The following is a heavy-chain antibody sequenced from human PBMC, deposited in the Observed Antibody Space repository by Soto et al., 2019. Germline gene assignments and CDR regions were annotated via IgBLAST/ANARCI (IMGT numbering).Heavy chain of an antibody. CDR3: ANSPRLIAAAGTDWFDP. J-gene: IGHJ5*02. CDR2: IIPIFGTA. V-gene: IGHV1-69*06. Sequence: VASVKVSCKASGGTFSSYAISWVRQAPGQGLEWMGGIIPIFGTANYARKFQGRVTITADKSTSTAYMELSSLRSEDTAVYYCANSPRLIAAAGTDWFDPWGQGTLVTVSS. D-gene: IGHD6-13*01. CDR1: GGTFSSYA.